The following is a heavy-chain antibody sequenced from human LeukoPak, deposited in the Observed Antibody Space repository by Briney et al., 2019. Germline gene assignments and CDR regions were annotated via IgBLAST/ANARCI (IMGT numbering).Heavy chain of an antibody. V-gene: IGHV1-8*01. D-gene: IGHD2-2*01. Sequence: ASVKVSCKASGYTFTSYDINWVRQATGQGLEWMGWMNPNSGNTGYAQKFQGRVTMTRDMSTSTVYMELSRLRSDDTAVYYCARARYCSSTSCYVGWFDPWGQGTLVTVSS. CDR3: ARARYCSSTSCYVGWFDP. CDR2: MNPNSGNT. J-gene: IGHJ5*02. CDR1: GYTFTSYD.